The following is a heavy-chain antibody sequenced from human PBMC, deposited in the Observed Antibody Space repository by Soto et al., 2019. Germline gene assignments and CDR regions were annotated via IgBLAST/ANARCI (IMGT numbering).Heavy chain of an antibody. CDR1: GGSISSGGYY. V-gene: IGHV4-31*03. D-gene: IGHD3-3*01. CDR3: ARVTGSITLFGVVLGWFDP. CDR2: IYYSGST. J-gene: IGHJ5*02. Sequence: LTCTVSGGSISSGGYYWSWIRQHPGKGLEWIGYIYYSGSTCYNPSLKSRVTISVDTSKTQFSLKLSPVTAADTAVYYCARVTGSITLFGVVLGWFDPWGQGTLVTVSS.